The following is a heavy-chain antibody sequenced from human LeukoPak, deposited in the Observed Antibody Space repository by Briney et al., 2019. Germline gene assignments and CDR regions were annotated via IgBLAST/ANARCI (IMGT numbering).Heavy chain of an antibody. CDR2: MNPDGSEK. J-gene: IGHJ4*02. CDR1: GFTFSSYW. CDR3: ARDRALYGSRRGYYYTEDDY. D-gene: IGHD3-22*01. Sequence: GGSLRLSCAASGFTFSSYWMSWVRQAPGKGLEWVANMNPDGSEKYFLDSVKGRFTISRDNAKSSLYLQMNSLRGDDTAVYYCARDRALYGSRRGYYYTEDDYWGQGTLVTVSS. V-gene: IGHV3-7*01.